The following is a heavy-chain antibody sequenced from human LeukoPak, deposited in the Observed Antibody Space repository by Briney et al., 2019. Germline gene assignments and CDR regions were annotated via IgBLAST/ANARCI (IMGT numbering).Heavy chain of an antibody. CDR3: ARGGYSGYDYANYFDY. CDR2: INAGNGNT. J-gene: IGHJ4*02. CDR1: GYTFTSYA. V-gene: IGHV1-3*01. Sequence: ASVKVSCKASGYTFTSYAMHWVRQAPGQRLEWMGWINAGNGNTKYSQKFHGRVTITRDTSVSTAYMELSSLRSEDTAVYYCARGGYSGYDYANYFDYWGQGTLVTVSS. D-gene: IGHD5-12*01.